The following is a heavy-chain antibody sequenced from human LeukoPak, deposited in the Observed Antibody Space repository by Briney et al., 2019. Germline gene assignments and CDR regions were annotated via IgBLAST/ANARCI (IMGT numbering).Heavy chain of an antibody. D-gene: IGHD3-10*01. Sequence: SETLSLTCTVSGGSISSYYWSWIRQPPGKGLEWIGYIYYSGSTNYNSSLKSRVIISVDTSKNQFSLKLNSVTAADTAVYYCARAFLNYYGSGRFDYWGQGTLVTVSS. V-gene: IGHV4-59*08. CDR2: IYYSGST. J-gene: IGHJ4*02. CDR1: GGSISSYY. CDR3: ARAFLNYYGSGRFDY.